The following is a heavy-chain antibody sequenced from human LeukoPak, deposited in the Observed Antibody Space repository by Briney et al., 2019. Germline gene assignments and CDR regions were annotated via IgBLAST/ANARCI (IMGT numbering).Heavy chain of an antibody. CDR1: GFPFDDYA. V-gene: IGHV3-43*02. Sequence: GGSLRLSCAASGFPFDDYAMHWVRQAPGKGLEWVSLISGDGGSTYYADSVKGRFTISRDNSKNSLYLQMNSLRTEHTALYYCASDLEGDSSGYYLFVYWGQGTLVTVSS. D-gene: IGHD3-22*01. CDR2: ISGDGGST. CDR3: ASDLEGDSSGYYLFVY. J-gene: IGHJ4*02.